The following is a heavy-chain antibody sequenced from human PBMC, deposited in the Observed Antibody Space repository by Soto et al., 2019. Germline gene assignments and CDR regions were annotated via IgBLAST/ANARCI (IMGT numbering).Heavy chain of an antibody. V-gene: IGHV4-30-4*01. CDR3: AREVKSGSYYVTRYGPFDAFDI. CDR2: IYYSGST. Sequence: QVQLQESGPGLVKPSQTLSLTCTVSGGSISSGDYYWSWIRQPPGKGLEWIGYIYYSGSTYYNPSVQSRVTISVDTSKNQFSLKLSSVTAADTAVYYCAREVKSGSYYVTRYGPFDAFDIWGQGTMVTVSS. CDR1: GGSISSGDYY. J-gene: IGHJ3*02. D-gene: IGHD1-26*01.